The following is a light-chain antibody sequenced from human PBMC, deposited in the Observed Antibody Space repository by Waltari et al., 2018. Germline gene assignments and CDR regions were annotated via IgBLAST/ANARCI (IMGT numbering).Light chain of an antibody. CDR2: GAS. CDR1: QSVSSN. V-gene: IGKV3D-15*01. J-gene: IGKJ4*01. CDR3: QQYKNWPPRAT. Sequence: EIVMTQSPATLSVSPGERVTLSCRASQSVSSNLAWYQQKPGQAPRLLMYGASTRATGIPARFSGSGSGTEFTLTISSLQSEDFALYYCQQYKNWPPRATFGGGTKVELK.